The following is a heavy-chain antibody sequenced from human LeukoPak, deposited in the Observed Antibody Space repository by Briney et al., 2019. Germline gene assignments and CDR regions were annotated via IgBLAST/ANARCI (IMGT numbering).Heavy chain of an antibody. Sequence: LSCAAXGFTFSGYAMRWGRQAPGEGVEGGSGINYNGGGTYYAESVKGRFTISRDNSKNTLYLQMDTLRAEAAAVYYCAKRGDGSSMSACYFDDWGRGTLVTVSS. CDR3: AKRGDGSSMSACYFDD. D-gene: IGHD6-6*01. CDR2: INYNGGGT. J-gene: IGHJ4*02. CDR1: GFTFSGYA. V-gene: IGHV3-23*01.